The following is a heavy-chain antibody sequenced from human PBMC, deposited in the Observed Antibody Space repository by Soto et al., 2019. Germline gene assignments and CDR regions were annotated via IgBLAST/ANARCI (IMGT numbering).Heavy chain of an antibody. D-gene: IGHD2-2*01. CDR3: ARTRASPASRNLDY. CDR1: GGSFSGYY. CDR2: INPTGGT. Sequence: SETLSLTCAVYGGSFSGYYWSWVRQSPGKGLEWIGEINPTGGTNYNPSLKSRVTISVDTSKDQFSLQLSSVTAADTAVYYCARTRASPASRNLDYWGQGTLVTVSS. V-gene: IGHV4-34*01. J-gene: IGHJ4*02.